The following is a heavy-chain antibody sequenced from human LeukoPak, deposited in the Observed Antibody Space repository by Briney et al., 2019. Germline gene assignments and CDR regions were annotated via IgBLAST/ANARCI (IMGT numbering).Heavy chain of an antibody. CDR1: GDTFSSYA. CDR2: IIPIFGTA. CDR3: ARDLSGYDSRSFDY. D-gene: IGHD5-12*01. Sequence: SVKVSCKASGDTFSSYAISWVRQAPGQGLEWMAGIIPIFGTANYAQKLQGRVTITADESTSTAYMELSSLRSEDTAVYYCARDLSGYDSRSFDYWGQGTLVTVSS. J-gene: IGHJ4*02. V-gene: IGHV1-69*13.